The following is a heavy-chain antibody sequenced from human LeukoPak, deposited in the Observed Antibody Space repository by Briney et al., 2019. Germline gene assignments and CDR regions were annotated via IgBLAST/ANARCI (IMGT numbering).Heavy chain of an antibody. CDR2: INHSGST. D-gene: IGHD6-25*01. V-gene: IGHV4-34*01. CDR3: ARLQRHGPPRFDP. J-gene: IGHJ5*02. CDR1: GGPFSGYY. Sequence: PSETLSLTCAVYGGPFSGYYWSWIRQPPGKGLEWIGEINHSGSTNYSPSLKSRVTISVDTSKNQFSLKLSSVTAADTAVYYCARLQRHGPPRFDPWGQGTLVTVSS.